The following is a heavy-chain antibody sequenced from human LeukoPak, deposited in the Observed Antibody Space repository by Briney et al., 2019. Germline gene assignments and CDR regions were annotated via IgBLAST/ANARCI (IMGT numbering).Heavy chain of an antibody. CDR1: GDSISSSRHY. CDR2: MYYGGST. Sequence: SETLSLTCTVSGDSISSSRHYWGWIRQPPGKGLEWIGSMYYGGSTYCNPSLKSRVSISVDTSENQFSLKLNSVTAADTAVYYCARQHDSSGYYRAPFDVFDIWGQGTMVTVSS. V-gene: IGHV4-39*01. D-gene: IGHD3-22*01. J-gene: IGHJ3*02. CDR3: ARQHDSSGYYRAPFDVFDI.